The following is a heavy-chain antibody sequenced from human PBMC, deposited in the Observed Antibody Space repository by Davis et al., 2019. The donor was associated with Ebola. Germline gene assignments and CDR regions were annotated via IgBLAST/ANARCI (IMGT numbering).Heavy chain of an antibody. D-gene: IGHD2-15*01. CDR1: GFTFSNYG. CDR3: ARVGSDSRYYYYYMDV. Sequence: PGGSLRLSCAASGFTFSNYGMHWVRQAPGKGLEWVAFIRYDGSNKYYADSVKGRFTISRDNAKNSLYLQMNSLRAEDTAVYYCARVGSDSRYYYYYMDVWGKGTTVTVSS. CDR2: IRYDGSNK. V-gene: IGHV3-30*02. J-gene: IGHJ6*03.